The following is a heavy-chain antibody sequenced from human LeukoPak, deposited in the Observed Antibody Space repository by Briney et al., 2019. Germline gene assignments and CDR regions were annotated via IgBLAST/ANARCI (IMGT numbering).Heavy chain of an antibody. CDR2: INWNGGST. CDR3: AKGKNTGSYLSHVDY. D-gene: IGHD3-10*01. CDR1: GFTFDDYG. V-gene: IGHV3-20*04. Sequence: SGGSLRLSCAASGFTFDDYGMSWVRQAPGKGLEWVSGINWNGGSTGYADSVKGRFTISRDNAKNSLYLQMNSLRAEDTALYYCAKGKNTGSYLSHVDYWGQGTLVTVSS. J-gene: IGHJ4*02.